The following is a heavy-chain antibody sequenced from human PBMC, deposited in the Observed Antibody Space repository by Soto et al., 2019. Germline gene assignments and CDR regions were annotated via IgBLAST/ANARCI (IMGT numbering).Heavy chain of an antibody. Sequence: SETLSLTCAVYGGSFSGYYWSWIRQPPGKGLEWIGEINHSGSTNYNPSLKSRVTISVDTSKNQFSLKLSSVTAADTAVYYCARVSRSSSSLYRNLNKDWFDPWGQGTLVTVSS. CDR3: ARVSRSSSSLYRNLNKDWFDP. V-gene: IGHV4-34*01. D-gene: IGHD6-6*01. J-gene: IGHJ5*02. CDR2: INHSGST. CDR1: GGSFSGYY.